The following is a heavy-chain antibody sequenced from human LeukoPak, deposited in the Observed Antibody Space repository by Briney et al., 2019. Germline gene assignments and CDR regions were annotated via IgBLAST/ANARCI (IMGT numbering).Heavy chain of an antibody. CDR1: GYTFTGYY. CDR3: ARDSIGARLEGGY. D-gene: IGHD1-26*01. V-gene: IGHV1-2*02. CDR2: INPNSGGT. Sequence: GASVKVSCKASGYTFTGYYMHWVRQAPGQGLEWMGWINPNSGGTNYAQKFQGRVTMTRDTSISTAYMELSRLRSDDTAVYYRARDSIGARLEGGYWGQGTLVTVSS. J-gene: IGHJ4*02.